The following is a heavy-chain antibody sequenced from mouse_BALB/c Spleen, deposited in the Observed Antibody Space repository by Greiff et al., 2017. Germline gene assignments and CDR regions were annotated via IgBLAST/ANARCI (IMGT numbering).Heavy chain of an antibody. CDR3: ARGMITTYFDV. CDR2: ISSGGST. CDR1: GFTFSSYA. J-gene: IGHJ1*01. V-gene: IGHV5-6-5*01. Sequence: EVKLVESGGGLVKPGGSLKLSCAASGFTFSSYAMSWVRQTPEKRLEWVASISSGGSTYYPDSVKGRFTISRDNARNILYLQMSSLRSEDTAMYYCARGMITTYFDVWGAGTTVTVSS. D-gene: IGHD2-4*01.